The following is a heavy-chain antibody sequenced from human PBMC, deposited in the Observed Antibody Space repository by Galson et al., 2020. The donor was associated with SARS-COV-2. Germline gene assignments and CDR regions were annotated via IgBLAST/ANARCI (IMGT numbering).Heavy chain of an antibody. J-gene: IGHJ3*01. Sequence: ASETLSLTCTVSGGSISSYYWSWIRQPPGKGLEWIGYIYYSGSTNYNTSLKSRVTISVDTSKNQFSLKLSSVTAADTAVYYCARVGRVAAMRGHDAFDFWGQGTMVTVSS. D-gene: IGHD2-15*01. CDR1: GGSISSYY. CDR3: ARVGRVAAMRGHDAFDF. CDR2: IYYSGST. V-gene: IGHV4-59*01.